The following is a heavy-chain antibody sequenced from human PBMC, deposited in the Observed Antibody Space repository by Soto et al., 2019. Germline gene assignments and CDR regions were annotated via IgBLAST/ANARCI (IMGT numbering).Heavy chain of an antibody. CDR2: IYYSGST. Sequence: QLLESGPGLVKPSETLSLTCTVSGGSISSSSYYWAWIRQPPGKGLEWIGSIYYSGSTDYNPSLKSRVTISEDTSKNQCSLKLISVTAADTAVYYCARHEGNYGDYVDSCDSWGQGTLVTVSA. CDR1: GGSISSSSYY. V-gene: IGHV4-39*01. D-gene: IGHD4-17*01. CDR3: ARHEGNYGDYVDSCDS. J-gene: IGHJ4*02.